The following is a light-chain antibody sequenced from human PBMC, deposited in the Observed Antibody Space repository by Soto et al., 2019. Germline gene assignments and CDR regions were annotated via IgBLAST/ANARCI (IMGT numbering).Light chain of an antibody. V-gene: IGKV3-20*01. Sequence: EIVLTQSPDTLSLSPGESATLSCRASQSGYSGYLAWYQQRPGQAPRLLIYGVFRRANGIQDRFSGSGCGTDLTFTFSRLEHDDFAVYYCQHYGRPQWTFGQGTKVEIK. J-gene: IGKJ1*01. CDR1: QSGYSGY. CDR3: QHYGRPQWT. CDR2: GVF.